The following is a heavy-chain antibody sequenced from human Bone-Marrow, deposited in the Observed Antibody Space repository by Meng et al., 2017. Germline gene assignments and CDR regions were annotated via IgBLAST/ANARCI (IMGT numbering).Heavy chain of an antibody. CDR1: GFDFKNYG. D-gene: IGHD3-16*01. Sequence: GVRVERGGGVVLPGRSLRLSGVSFGFDFKNYGLHWVRQAPGEGLEWVAVIWFDSSNQYYANSVRGRFTISRDNSRNTLYLQMNSLRAEDTAVYYCARVGGGWAPLSHWGPGTLVTVSS. V-gene: IGHV3-33*01. CDR3: ARVGGGWAPLSH. J-gene: IGHJ4*02. CDR2: IWFDSSNQ.